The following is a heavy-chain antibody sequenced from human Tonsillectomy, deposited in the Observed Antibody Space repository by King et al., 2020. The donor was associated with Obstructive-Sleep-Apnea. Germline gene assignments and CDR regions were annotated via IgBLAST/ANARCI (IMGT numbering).Heavy chain of an antibody. V-gene: IGHV3-23*04. CDR1: GFTFSSYA. Sequence: VQLVESGGGLVQPGGSLRLSCAASGFTFSSYAMSWVRQAPGKGLEWVSAISGSGGSTYYADSVKGRFTISRDNSKNTLYLQMNSLRAEDTAVYYCAKDLHPGYSYGSYFDYWGQGTLVTVSS. J-gene: IGHJ4*02. CDR2: ISGSGGST. CDR3: AKDLHPGYSYGSYFDY. D-gene: IGHD5-18*01.